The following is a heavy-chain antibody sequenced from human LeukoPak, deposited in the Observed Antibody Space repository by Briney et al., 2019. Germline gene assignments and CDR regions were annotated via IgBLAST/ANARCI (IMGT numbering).Heavy chain of an antibody. CDR2: IYFSGST. Sequence: SETLSLTCTVSGDSTSSSDYYWGWIRQPPGKGLERIGSIYFSGSTFYNPSLKSRVTISNDTSKNQFSLKLSSVTAADTAVYYCARIVGVTDYFDYWGQGTLVTVSS. CDR3: ARIVGVTDYFDY. D-gene: IGHD1-26*01. J-gene: IGHJ4*02. CDR1: GDSTSSSDYY. V-gene: IGHV4-39*01.